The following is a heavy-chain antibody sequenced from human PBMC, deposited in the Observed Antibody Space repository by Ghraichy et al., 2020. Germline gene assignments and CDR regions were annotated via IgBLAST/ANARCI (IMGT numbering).Heavy chain of an antibody. CDR3: ASTPLGYSGYDYYFDY. Sequence: SETLSLTCTVSGGSISSGSYYWSWIRQPAGKGLEWIGRIYTNGSTNYNPSLKSRVTISVDTSKNQFSLKLSSVTAADTAVYYCASTPLGYSGYDYYFDYWGQGTLVTVSS. CDR1: GGSISSGSYY. J-gene: IGHJ4*02. D-gene: IGHD5-12*01. V-gene: IGHV4-61*02. CDR2: IYTNGST.